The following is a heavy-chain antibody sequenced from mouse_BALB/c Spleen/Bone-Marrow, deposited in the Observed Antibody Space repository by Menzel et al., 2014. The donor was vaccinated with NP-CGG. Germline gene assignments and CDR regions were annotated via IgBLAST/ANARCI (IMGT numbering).Heavy chain of an antibody. CDR2: IRNKANGYTT. V-gene: IGHV7-3*02. J-gene: IGHJ2*01. CDR3: ARDMGGLPFDS. CDR1: GFTFTDYY. Sequence: EVMLVESGGGLVQPGGSLRLSCATSGFTFTDYYMNWVRQPPGKALEWLAFIRNKANGYTTEYSASVKGRFTISRDISQSILYLQMNTLRPEDSATYYCARDMGGLPFDSWGQGTTLTVSS.